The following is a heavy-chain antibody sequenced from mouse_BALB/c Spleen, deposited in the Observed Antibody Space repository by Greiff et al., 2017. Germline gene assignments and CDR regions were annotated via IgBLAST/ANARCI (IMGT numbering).Heavy chain of an antibody. CDR3: ARDRDYDGYYAWFAY. J-gene: IGHJ3*01. CDR2: IWGDGST. CDR1: GFSLTGYG. D-gene: IGHD2-3*01. V-gene: IGHV2-6-7*01. Sequence: QVQLQQSGPGLVAPSQSLSITCTVSGFSLTGYGVNWVRQPPGKGLEWLGMIWGDGSTDYNSALKSRLSISKDNSKSQVFLKMNSLQTDDTARYYCARDRDYDGYYAWFAYWGQGTLVTVSA.